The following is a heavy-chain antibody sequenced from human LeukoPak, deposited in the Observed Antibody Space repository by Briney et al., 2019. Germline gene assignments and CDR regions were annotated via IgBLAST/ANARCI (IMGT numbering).Heavy chain of an antibody. CDR3: AKDSSSWPNAFDI. CDR1: GGTFSSYA. CDR2: IIPIFGTA. V-gene: IGHV1-69*13. Sequence: SVKVSCKASGGTFSSYAISWVRQAPGQGLEWMGGIIPIFGTANYAQKFQGRVTITADESTSTAYMELSSLRSEDTAVYYCAKDSSSWPNAFDIWGQGTMVTVSS. D-gene: IGHD6-13*01. J-gene: IGHJ3*02.